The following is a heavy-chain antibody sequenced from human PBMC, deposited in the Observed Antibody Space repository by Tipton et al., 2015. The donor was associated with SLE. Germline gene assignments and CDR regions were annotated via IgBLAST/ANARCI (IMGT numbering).Heavy chain of an antibody. CDR2: ISSSSSTI. J-gene: IGHJ4*02. V-gene: IGHV3-48*02. D-gene: IGHD3-3*01. CDR3: AKDGTGITIFGVVYYYFDY. Sequence: SLRLSCAASGFTFSSYSMNWVRQAPGKGLEWVSYISSSSSTIYYADSVKGRFTISRDNAKNSLYLQMNSLRDEETAVYYCAKDGTGITIFGVVYYYFDYWGQGTLVTVSS. CDR1: GFTFSSYS.